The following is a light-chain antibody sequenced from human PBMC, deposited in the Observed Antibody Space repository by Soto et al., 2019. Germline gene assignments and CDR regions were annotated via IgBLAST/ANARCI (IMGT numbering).Light chain of an antibody. J-gene: IGLJ2*01. Sequence: QSVLTQPASVSGSPGQSITISCTGTSSDVGGFNYVSWYQHHPGRAPKLMIYEVTSRSSGVSNRFSGSKSGNTASLSISRLQAEDEADYYCTSYTSGGTSVEFGGGTKLTVL. CDR2: EVT. CDR1: SSDVGGFNY. V-gene: IGLV2-14*01. CDR3: TSYTSGGTSVE.